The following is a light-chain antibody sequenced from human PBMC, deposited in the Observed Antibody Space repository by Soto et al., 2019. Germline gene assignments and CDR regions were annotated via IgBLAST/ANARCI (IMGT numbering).Light chain of an antibody. J-gene: IGKJ3*01. CDR3: QQSYSTPFT. CDR2: SAS. V-gene: IGKV1-9*01. Sequence: DVQLTQSPSFMSLSAGDRVTITCRASQGISNSLAWYQQKPGKAPKLLIYSASTLQSGVPSRFSGGFSGTEFTLTISSLQPEDFGTYYCQQSYSTPFTFAPGTKVDIK. CDR1: QGISNS.